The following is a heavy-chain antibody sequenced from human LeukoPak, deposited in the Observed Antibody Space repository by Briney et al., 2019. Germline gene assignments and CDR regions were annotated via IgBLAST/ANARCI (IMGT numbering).Heavy chain of an antibody. V-gene: IGHV3-30-3*01. CDR3: ARELVSEQSGFDY. J-gene: IGHJ4*02. D-gene: IGHD1/OR15-1a*01. Sequence: GGSLRLSCAASGFTFSRNAMTWVRQVPGKGLDWVADISFDGSVKQYADSVRGRFTISRDNSQNSVYLEINSLRVEDTAVYYCARELVSEQSGFDYWGQGTLVTVSS. CDR1: GFTFSRNA. CDR2: ISFDGSVK.